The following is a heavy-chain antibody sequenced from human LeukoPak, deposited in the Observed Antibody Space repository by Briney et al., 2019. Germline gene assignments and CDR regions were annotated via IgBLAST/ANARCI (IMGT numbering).Heavy chain of an antibody. V-gene: IGHV3-33*01. J-gene: IGHJ6*02. CDR3: ARDGQSLAPYAMDV. CDR1: GFIFSGNA. CDR2: VWSKGDNT. Sequence: GGSLRLSCAASGFIFSGNAIHWVRQAPGRGLEWVAQVWSKGDNTYYGDPMKGRFTISRDNSKNTAYLQMNNLRDEDTAVYYCARDGQSLAPYAMDVWGQGTTVIVSS.